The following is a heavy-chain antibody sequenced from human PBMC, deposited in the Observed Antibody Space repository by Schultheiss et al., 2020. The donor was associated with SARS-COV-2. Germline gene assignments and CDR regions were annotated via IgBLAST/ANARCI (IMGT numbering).Heavy chain of an antibody. V-gene: IGHV4-34*01. CDR2: INHSGST. D-gene: IGHD2-15*01. Sequence: SETLSLTCTVSGGSISSYYWSWIRQPPGKGLEWIGEINHSGSTNYNPSLKSRVTISVDTSKNQFSLKLSSVTAADTAVYYCARGGSVVAATLFNYWGQGTLVTVSS. CDR1: GGSISSYY. J-gene: IGHJ4*02. CDR3: ARGGSVVAATLFNY.